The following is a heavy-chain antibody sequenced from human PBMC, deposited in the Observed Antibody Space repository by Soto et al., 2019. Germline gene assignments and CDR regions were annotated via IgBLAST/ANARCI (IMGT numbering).Heavy chain of an antibody. V-gene: IGHV3-23*01. CDR2: IGSGGDIT. CDR3: VKGSGYNSRGTFYFDY. CDR1: GFTLRSNA. D-gene: IGHD6-25*01. Sequence: EVQLSESGGGSVQPGGSLRLSCAASGFTLRSNAMSWVRQAPGKGLERVSGIGSGGDITYHADSVKGRFTISRDTSKNMLFLKMNSLRAEDTAVYFCVKGSGYNSRGTFYFDYWGQGTLVTVSS. J-gene: IGHJ4*02.